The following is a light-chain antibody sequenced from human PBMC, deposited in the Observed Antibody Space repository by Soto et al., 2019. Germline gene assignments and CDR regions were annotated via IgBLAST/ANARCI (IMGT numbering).Light chain of an antibody. CDR2: GAS. CDR1: QSVSSSY. CDR3: QHYGSSPYT. J-gene: IGKJ2*01. Sequence: EIVLTQSPGTLSLSPGERATLSCRASQSVSSSYLAWYQQKPGQAPRLLIYGASSRATGIPDRFSGSGSGTDFTLTISRVEPEDFAVYYCQHYGSSPYTFGQGTKLEIK. V-gene: IGKV3-20*01.